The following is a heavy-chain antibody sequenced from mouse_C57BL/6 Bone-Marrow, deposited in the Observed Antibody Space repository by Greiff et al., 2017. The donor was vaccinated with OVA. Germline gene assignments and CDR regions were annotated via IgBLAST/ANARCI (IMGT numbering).Heavy chain of an antibody. Sequence: VQLQQSGPELVKPGASVKMSCKASGYTFTDYNMHWVKQSHGKSLEWIGYINPNNGGTSYNQKFKGKATLTVNKSSSTAYMELRSLTSEESAVYYCFYGSSPYYYAMDYWGQGTSVTVSS. CDR3: FYGSSPYYYAMDY. D-gene: IGHD1-1*01. CDR1: GYTFTDYN. V-gene: IGHV1-22*01. J-gene: IGHJ4*01. CDR2: INPNNGGT.